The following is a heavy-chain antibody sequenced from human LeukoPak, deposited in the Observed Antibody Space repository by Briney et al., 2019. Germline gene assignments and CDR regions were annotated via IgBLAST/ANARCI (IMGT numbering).Heavy chain of an antibody. J-gene: IGHJ4*02. Sequence: GASVKVSCKAFGYTLNSHYMHWVRQAPGQGLEWMGKINFSVGSIDYVQKFQGRVTMTRDTSTSTVYMELSSLRSEDTAVYYCASHSSGWQQTYFDYWGQGTLVTVSS. CDR1: GYTLNSHY. CDR3: ASHSSGWQQTYFDY. V-gene: IGHV1-46*02. D-gene: IGHD6-19*01. CDR2: INFSVGSI.